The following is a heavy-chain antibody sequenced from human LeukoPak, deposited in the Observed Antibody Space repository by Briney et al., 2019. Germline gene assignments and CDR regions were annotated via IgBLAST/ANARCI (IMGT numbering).Heavy chain of an antibody. V-gene: IGHV3-21*01. CDR3: ARDLRDYYDSSGYYAQTEYFQH. Sequence: PGGSLRLSCAASGFTFSSYSMNWVRQAPGKGLECVSSISSSSSYIYYADSAKGRFTNSRDNAKNSLYLQMNSLRAEDTAVYYCARDLRDYYDSSGYYAQTEYFQHWGQGTLVTVSS. CDR1: GFTFSSYS. CDR2: ISSSSSYI. D-gene: IGHD3-22*01. J-gene: IGHJ1*01.